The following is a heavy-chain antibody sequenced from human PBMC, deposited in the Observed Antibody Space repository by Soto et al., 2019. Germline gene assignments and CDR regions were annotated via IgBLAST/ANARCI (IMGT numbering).Heavy chain of an antibody. J-gene: IGHJ4*02. CDR3: SKNNVAPAFVGFEY. Sequence: VQLVESGGGLVQPGGSLRLSCAVSGFNFDNSYMSWVRQAPGKGLEWVSILYSGGQTYYTESVRGRFTISRDISKNTLDLQMNRLTADDTAEYYCSKNNVAPAFVGFEYWGQGTLVTVSS. CDR2: LYSGGQT. CDR1: GFNFDNSY. V-gene: IGHV3-53*01. D-gene: IGHD2-2*01.